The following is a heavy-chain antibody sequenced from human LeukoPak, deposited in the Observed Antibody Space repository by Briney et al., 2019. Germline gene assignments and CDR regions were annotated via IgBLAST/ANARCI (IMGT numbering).Heavy chain of an antibody. CDR1: GFSVSSSY. D-gene: IGHD2-2*01. CDR3: ARVTHCSSTSCSVY. CDR2: IYSGGTT. Sequence: GGSLRLSCAASGFSVSSSYMSWVRQAPGKGLEWVSVIYSGGTTYYADSVEGRFTISRDNSKNTLDLQMNSLRAEDTAVYYCARVTHCSSTSCSVYWGQGTLVTVSS. J-gene: IGHJ4*02. V-gene: IGHV3-53*01.